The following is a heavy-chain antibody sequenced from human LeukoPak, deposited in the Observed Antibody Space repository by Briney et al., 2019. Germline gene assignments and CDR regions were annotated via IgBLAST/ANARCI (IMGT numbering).Heavy chain of an antibody. CDR2: TYYRSKWYN. CDR1: GDSVSSNSAA. V-gene: IGHV6-1*01. CDR3: ARGLTYYDFWSGFQPYYYYMDV. D-gene: IGHD3-3*01. Sequence: SQTLSLTCAISGDSVSSNSAAWNWIRQSPSRGLEWLGRTYYRSKWYNDYAVSVKSRITINPDTSKNQFSLQLNSVTPEDTAVYYCARGLTYYDFWSGFQPYYYYMDVWGKGTTVTVSS. J-gene: IGHJ6*03.